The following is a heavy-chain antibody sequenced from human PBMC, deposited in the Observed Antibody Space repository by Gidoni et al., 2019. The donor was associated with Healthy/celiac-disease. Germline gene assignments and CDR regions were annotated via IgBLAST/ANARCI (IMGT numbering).Heavy chain of an antibody. D-gene: IGHD3-9*01. CDR1: GFTFSSYA. V-gene: IGHV3-30-3*01. J-gene: IGHJ4*02. Sequence: QVQLVESGGGVVQPGRSLRLSCAASGFTFSSYAWHWVRQAPGKGPEWVAVISYDGSNKYYADSVKGRFTISRDNSKNTLYLQMNSLRAEDTAVYYCARDLLRYFRGDYWGQGTLVTVSS. CDR2: ISYDGSNK. CDR3: ARDLLRYFRGDY.